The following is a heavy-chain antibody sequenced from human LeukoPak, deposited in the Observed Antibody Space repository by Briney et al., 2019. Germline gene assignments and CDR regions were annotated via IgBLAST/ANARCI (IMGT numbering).Heavy chain of an antibody. CDR2: IIPIFGTA. V-gene: IGHV1-69*06. CDR3: ARAGENGDYSSRGDYFDY. Sequence: GASVKVSCKASGGTFSSYAISWVRQAPGQGLEWMGGIIPIFGTANYAQKFQGRVTITADKSTSTAYMELSSLRSEDTAVYYCARAGENGDYSSRGDYFDYWGQGTLVTVSS. CDR1: GGTFSSYA. J-gene: IGHJ4*02. D-gene: IGHD4-17*01.